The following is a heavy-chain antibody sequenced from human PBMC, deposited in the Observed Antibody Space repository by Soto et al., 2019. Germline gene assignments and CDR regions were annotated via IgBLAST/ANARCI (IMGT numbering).Heavy chain of an antibody. D-gene: IGHD3-3*01. CDR2: IYYSGST. J-gene: IGHJ5*02. Sequence: PSETLSLTCTVSGGSISSYYWSWIRQPPGKGLEWIGYIYYSGSTNYNPSLKSRVTISVDTSKNQFSLKLSSVTAADTAVYYCASTHYDFWSGYGSYWCDPWGQGTLVTVSS. V-gene: IGHV4-59*01. CDR3: ASTHYDFWSGYGSYWCDP. CDR1: GGSISSYY.